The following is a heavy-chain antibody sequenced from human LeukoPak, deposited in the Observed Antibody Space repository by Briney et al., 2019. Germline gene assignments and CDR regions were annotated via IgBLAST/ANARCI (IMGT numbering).Heavy chain of an antibody. CDR3: TRGTGSSWFDP. J-gene: IGHJ5*02. CDR2: INPNSGDT. V-gene: IGHV1-2*02. D-gene: IGHD3-10*01. Sequence: ASVKVSCKASGYTFISNNMYWVRQAPGQGLEWMGRINPNSGDTYYAQNFQGRVTMTRDTSINTAYMELSRLTSDDTAVYYCTRGTGSSWFDPWGQGTLVTASS. CDR1: GYTFISNN.